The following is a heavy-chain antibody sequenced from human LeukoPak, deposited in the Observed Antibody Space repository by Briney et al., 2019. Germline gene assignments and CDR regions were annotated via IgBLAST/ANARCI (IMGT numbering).Heavy chain of an antibody. J-gene: IGHJ4*02. CDR3: ATHDTMVGIS. V-gene: IGHV3-23*01. CDR2: VGGSNTDT. D-gene: IGHD1-26*01. Sequence: GGSLRLSCVASGFSFSRNAMNWLRQPPGKGLEWVSGVGGSNTDTSYADSVKGRFTISRDNSQNTVSLVMNNLGAEDTAIYYCATHDTMVGISWGQGTLVTVSS. CDR1: GFSFSRNA.